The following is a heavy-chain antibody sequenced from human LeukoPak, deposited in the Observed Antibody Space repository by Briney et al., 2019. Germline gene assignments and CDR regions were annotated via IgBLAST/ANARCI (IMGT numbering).Heavy chain of an antibody. D-gene: IGHD2-2*01. CDR3: AREEAVVVPAAIDLDY. CDR1: GFTFSSYS. CDR2: ISSSSSTI. V-gene: IGHV3-48*04. Sequence: GGSLRLSCAASGFTFSSYSMNWVRQAPGKGLEWVSYISSSSSTIYYADSVKGRFTISRDNAKNSLYLQMNSLRAEDTAVYYCAREEAVVVPAAIDLDYWGQGTLVTVSS. J-gene: IGHJ4*02.